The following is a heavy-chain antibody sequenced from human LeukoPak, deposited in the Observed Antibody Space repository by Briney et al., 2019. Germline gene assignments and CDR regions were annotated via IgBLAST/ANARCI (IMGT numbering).Heavy chain of an antibody. CDR3: TRAPDDLLHGRAFDI. CDR2: INHSGST. J-gene: IGHJ3*02. Sequence: PSETLSLTCAVYGGSFSGYYWSWIRQPPGKGLEWIGEINHSGSTNYNPSLKSRVTISVDTSKNQFSLHLNSVTPEDTAVYYCTRAPDDLLHGRAFDIWGQGTTVTVSS. V-gene: IGHV4-34*01. D-gene: IGHD1-1*01. CDR1: GGSFSGYY.